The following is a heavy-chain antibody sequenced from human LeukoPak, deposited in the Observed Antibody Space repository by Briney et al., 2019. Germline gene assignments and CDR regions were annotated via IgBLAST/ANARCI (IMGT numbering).Heavy chain of an antibody. D-gene: IGHD1-26*01. CDR3: AKPGENTLYYFDS. V-gene: IGHV3-23*01. Sequence: GGSLRLSCAASGFTLSSYAMTWVRQAPGRGLEWVSSVDGGGDNTYYTDSVKGRFTISRDNSKNTLYLQMNSLRAEDTAIYYCAKPGENTLYYFDSWGQGTLVTVSS. CDR2: VDGGGDNT. J-gene: IGHJ4*02. CDR1: GFTLSSYA.